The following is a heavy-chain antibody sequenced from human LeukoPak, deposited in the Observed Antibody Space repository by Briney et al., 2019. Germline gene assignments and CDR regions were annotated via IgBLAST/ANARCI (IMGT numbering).Heavy chain of an antibody. J-gene: IGHJ4*02. CDR3: AGALMVAAFDS. V-gene: IGHV3-48*03. CDR2: ISSSGSTI. Sequence: TGGSLRLSCAASGFTFSNYGMNWVRQAPGKGLEWVSYISSSGSTIYYADSVKGRFTISRDNARNSLFLHMSSLRAEDTAVYYCAGALMVAAFDSWGQGTLVTVSS. CDR1: GFTFSNYG. D-gene: IGHD2-15*01.